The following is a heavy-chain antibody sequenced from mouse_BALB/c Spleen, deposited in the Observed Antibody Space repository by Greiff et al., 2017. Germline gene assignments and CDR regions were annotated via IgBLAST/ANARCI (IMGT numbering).Heavy chain of an antibody. J-gene: IGHJ3*01. CDR1: GYTFTSYW. CDR3: TRYYYGSSYFAY. V-gene: IGHV1S127*01. D-gene: IGHD1-1*01. Sequence: VQLHQPGAELVKPGASVKMSCKASGYTFTSYWMHWVKQRPGQGLEWIGVIDPSDSYTSYNQKFKGKATLTVDTSSSTAYMQLSSLTSEDSAVYYCTRYYYGSSYFAYWGQGTLVTVSA. CDR2: IDPSDSYT.